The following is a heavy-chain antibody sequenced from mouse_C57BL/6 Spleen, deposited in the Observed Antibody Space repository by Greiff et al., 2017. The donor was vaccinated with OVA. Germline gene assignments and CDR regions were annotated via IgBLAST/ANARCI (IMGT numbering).Heavy chain of an antibody. CDR2: IDPSDSET. CDR3: ARKVPYGNYEYYAMDY. D-gene: IGHD2-1*01. Sequence: QVQLQQPGAELVRPGSSVKLSCKASGYTFTSYWMHWVKQRPIQVLEWIGNIDPSDSETHYNQKFKDKATLTVDKSSSTAYMQLSSLTSEDSAVYYCARKVPYGNYEYYAMDYWGQGTSVTVSS. J-gene: IGHJ4*01. V-gene: IGHV1-52*01. CDR1: GYTFTSYW.